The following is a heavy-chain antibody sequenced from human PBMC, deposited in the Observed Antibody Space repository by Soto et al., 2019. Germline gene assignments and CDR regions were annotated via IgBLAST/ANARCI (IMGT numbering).Heavy chain of an antibody. Sequence: SETLSLTCTVSGGSISSGGYYWSWIRQHPGKGLEWIGYIYYSGSTYYNPSLKSRVTISVDTSKNQFSLKLSSVTAADTAVYYCARSSRGLIVAVPAAPFDYWGQGTLVTVSS. D-gene: IGHD2-2*01. J-gene: IGHJ4*02. CDR1: GGSISSGGYY. V-gene: IGHV4-31*03. CDR3: ARSSRGLIVAVPAAPFDY. CDR2: IYYSGST.